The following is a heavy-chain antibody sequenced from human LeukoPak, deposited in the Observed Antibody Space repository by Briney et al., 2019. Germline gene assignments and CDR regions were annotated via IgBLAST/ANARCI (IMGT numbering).Heavy chain of an antibody. D-gene: IGHD4-17*01. CDR3: ARVTPIYGDSPPFDY. V-gene: IGHV1-18*01. CDR1: GYTFTSYG. CDR2: ISAYNGNT. Sequence: ASVKASCKASGYTFTSYGISWVRQAPGQGLEWMGWISAYNGNTNYAQKLQGRVTMTTDTSTSTAYMELRSLRSDDTAVYYCARVTPIYGDSPPFDYWGQGTLVTVSS. J-gene: IGHJ4*02.